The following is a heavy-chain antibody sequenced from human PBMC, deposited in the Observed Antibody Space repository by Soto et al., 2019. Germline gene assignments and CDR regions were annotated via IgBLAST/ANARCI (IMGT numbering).Heavy chain of an antibody. CDR3: ARVSHCTNGVCVGDFDY. CDR1: GGSISSYY. CDR2: IYYSGST. Sequence: SETLSLTCTVSGGSISSYYWSWIRQPPGKGLGWIGYIYYSGSTNYNPSLKSRVTISVDTSKNQFSLKLSSVTAADTAVYYCARVSHCTNGVCVGDFDYWGQGTRVTVSS. J-gene: IGHJ4*02. V-gene: IGHV4-59*01. D-gene: IGHD2-8*01.